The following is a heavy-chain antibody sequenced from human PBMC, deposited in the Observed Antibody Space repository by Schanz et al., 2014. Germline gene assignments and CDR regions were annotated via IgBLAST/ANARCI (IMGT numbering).Heavy chain of an antibody. J-gene: IGHJ6*02. CDR1: GFSFSSYS. CDR2: ISNDGSIK. CDR3: AKGMGYCSGGTCYDYYYYGLDV. Sequence: ADLVESGGGLIQRGESLRLSCSASGFSFSSYSMNWVRQAPGKGLEWVALISNDGSIKYYADSVEGRFTISRDNSRNTLYLQMNSLSADDTAVFYCAKGMGYCSGGTCYDYYYYGLDVWGQGTTVTVSS. V-gene: IGHV3-30*18. D-gene: IGHD2-15*01.